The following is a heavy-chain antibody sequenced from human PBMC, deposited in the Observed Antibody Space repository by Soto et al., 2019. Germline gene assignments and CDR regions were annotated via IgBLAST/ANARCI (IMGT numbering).Heavy chain of an antibody. D-gene: IGHD1-26*01. J-gene: IGHJ6*03. CDR2: ISSSGSTL. Sequence: GGSLRLSCAASGFTSSDYYMSWIRQAPGKGLEWVSYISSSGSTLYYADSVKGRFTISRDNAKNSLYLQMNSLRAEDTAVYYCAREARSPPKDYYYMDFWGKGTTVTVS. V-gene: IGHV3-11*01. CDR3: AREARSPPKDYYYMDF. CDR1: GFTSSDYY.